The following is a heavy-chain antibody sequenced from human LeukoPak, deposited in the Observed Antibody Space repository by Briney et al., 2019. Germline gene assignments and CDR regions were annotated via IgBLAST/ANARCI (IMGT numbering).Heavy chain of an antibody. CDR3: AKMVDIVVVIDYFDY. D-gene: IGHD3-22*01. CDR2: ISGSGGST. J-gene: IGHJ4*02. CDR1: GFTFSSYA. V-gene: IGHV3-23*01. Sequence: GGSLRLSCAASGFTFSSYAMSWVRQAPGKGLEWVSAISGSGGSTYYADSVKGRFNISRDNSKNTLYLQMNSLRAEDTAVYYCAKMVDIVVVIDYFDYWGQGTLVTVSS.